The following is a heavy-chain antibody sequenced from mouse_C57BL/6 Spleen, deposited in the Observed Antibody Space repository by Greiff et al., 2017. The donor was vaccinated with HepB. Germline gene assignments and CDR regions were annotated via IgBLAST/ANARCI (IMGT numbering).Heavy chain of an antibody. CDR3: ARRGYGSSSFDY. V-gene: IGHV1-55*01. Sequence: QVQLQQPGAELVKPGASVKMSCKASGYTFTSYWITWVKQRPGQGLEWIGDIYPGSGSTNYNEKFKSKATLTVDTSSSTAYMQLSSLTSEDSAVYYCARRGYGSSSFDYWGQGTTLTVSS. J-gene: IGHJ2*01. D-gene: IGHD1-1*01. CDR2: IYPGSGST. CDR1: GYTFTSYW.